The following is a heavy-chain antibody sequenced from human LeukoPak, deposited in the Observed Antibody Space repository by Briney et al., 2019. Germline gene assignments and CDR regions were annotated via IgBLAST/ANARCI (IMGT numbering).Heavy chain of an antibody. Sequence: GASVKVSCKASGYTFTSYYIHWVRQAPGQGLEWMGIINPSGGSTSYAQKFQGRVTMTRDTSKNQFSLKLSSVTAADTAVYYCARVVRTSSSPSYMDVWGKGTTVTVSS. CDR3: ARVVRTSSSPSYMDV. V-gene: IGHV1-46*01. J-gene: IGHJ6*03. CDR1: GYTFTSYY. D-gene: IGHD6-13*01. CDR2: INPSGGST.